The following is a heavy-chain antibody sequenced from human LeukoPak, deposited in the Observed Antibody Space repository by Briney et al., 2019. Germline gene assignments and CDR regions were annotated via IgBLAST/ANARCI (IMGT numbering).Heavy chain of an antibody. D-gene: IGHD2-2*01. Sequence: GRSLRLSCAASGFTFSSYAMHWVRQAPGKGLEWLAVISYDGSNKYYADSVKGRFTISRDNSKNTLYLQMNSLRAEDTAVYYCARGGLYCSSTSCYGFDYWGQGTLVTVSS. J-gene: IGHJ4*02. V-gene: IGHV3-30-3*01. CDR3: ARGGLYCSSTSCYGFDY. CDR1: GFTFSSYA. CDR2: ISYDGSNK.